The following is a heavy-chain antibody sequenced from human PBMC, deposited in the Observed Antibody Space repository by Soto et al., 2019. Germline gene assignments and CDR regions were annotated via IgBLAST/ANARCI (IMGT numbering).Heavy chain of an antibody. CDR3: APLSVSLSGPYGIHV. D-gene: IGHD2-15*01. V-gene: IGHV4-39*01. CDR2: MFYSGLT. CDR1: GYSVTSSDYY. J-gene: IGHJ6*02. Sequence: PSETLSLTCSVSGYSVTSSDYYWAWIRQPPGKGLEWIGSMFYSGLTYYNPSLKSRVTLSVDTPKNQFSVRLNSVTAADTAVYYCAPLSVSLSGPYGIHVWGQGTTVTVSS.